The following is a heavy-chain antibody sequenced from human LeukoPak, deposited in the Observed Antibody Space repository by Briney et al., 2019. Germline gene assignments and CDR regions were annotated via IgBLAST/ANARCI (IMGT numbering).Heavy chain of an antibody. J-gene: IGHJ4*02. V-gene: IGHV6-1*01. CDR2: TYYRSKWFT. Sequence: SQTLSLTCAISGDSVSSNSAAWNWIRQSPSRGLEWLGRTYYRSKWFTDYAVSVKSQITINPDTSKNQLSLHLNSVTPEDAAIYYCARVTTTFDFWGQGTLVTVSS. D-gene: IGHD4-17*01. CDR3: ARVTTTFDF. CDR1: GDSVSSNSAA.